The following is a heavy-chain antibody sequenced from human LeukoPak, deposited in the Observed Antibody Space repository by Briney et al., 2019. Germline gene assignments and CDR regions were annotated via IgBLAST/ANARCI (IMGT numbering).Heavy chain of an antibody. V-gene: IGHV3-7*01. J-gene: IGHJ4*02. CDR1: GFTFSDYW. Sequence: GGSLRLSCAASGFTFSDYWLSWVREAPGKGLEWVANIKQDGTEKNYVDSVKGRFTISRDNARSSLSLPMNSLRAEDTAVYYCVRGPYALFWGQGTLVTVSS. D-gene: IGHD2-2*01. CDR2: IKQDGTEK. CDR3: VRGPYALF.